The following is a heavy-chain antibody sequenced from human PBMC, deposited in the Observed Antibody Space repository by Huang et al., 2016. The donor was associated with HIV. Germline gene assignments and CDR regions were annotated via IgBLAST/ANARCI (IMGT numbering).Heavy chain of an antibody. V-gene: IGHV1-8*03. J-gene: IGHJ5*02. CDR1: GYTFAHYD. CDR3: ARTPGYCSSINCYHRRWFEP. D-gene: IGHD2-2*01. CDR2: QNPDSGNT. Sequence: QVQLVQSGAEVKKPGASVQVSCKTSGYTFAHYDINWVRKATGQGLECMVLQNPDSGNTGYAPKGQGRVTITRNTSITTAYMELSSLRSDDTAVYYCARTPGYCSSINCYHRRWFEPWGQGTLVTVSP.